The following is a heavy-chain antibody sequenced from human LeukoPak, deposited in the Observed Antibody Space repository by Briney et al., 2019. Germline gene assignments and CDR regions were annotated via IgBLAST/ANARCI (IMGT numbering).Heavy chain of an antibody. V-gene: IGHV3-33*01. CDR2: IWYDGSNK. D-gene: IGHD6-19*01. CDR1: GFTFSSYG. CDR3: ARGEQWLVRWGFDY. Sequence: GGSLRLSCAASGFTFSSYGMHWVRQAPGKGLEWVAVIWYDGSNKYYEDSVKDRFTISRDNSKNTLYLQMNSLRAEDTAVYYCARGEQWLVRWGFDYWGQGTLVTVSS. J-gene: IGHJ4*02.